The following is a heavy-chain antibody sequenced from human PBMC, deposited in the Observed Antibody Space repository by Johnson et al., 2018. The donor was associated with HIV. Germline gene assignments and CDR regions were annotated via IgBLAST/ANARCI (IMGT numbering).Heavy chain of an antibody. V-gene: IGHV3-20*04. CDR3: ARDRRGQFCELLSRWGGFDI. CDR2: INWNGGST. J-gene: IGHJ3*02. D-gene: IGHD3-3*01. Sequence: VHLVESGGGVVRPGGSLRLSCAPSGFTFDDYGMSWVRQAPGKGLEWVSGINWNGGSTGYADSVKGRFTISRDNAKNSLYLQMNSLRVEDTAFSYCARDRRGQFCELLSRWGGFDIWGQGTMVTVSS. CDR1: GFTFDDYG.